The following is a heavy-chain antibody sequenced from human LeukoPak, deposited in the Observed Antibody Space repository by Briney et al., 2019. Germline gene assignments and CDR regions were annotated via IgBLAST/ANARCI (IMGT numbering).Heavy chain of an antibody. Sequence: SETLSLTCTVSGGSISSGSYYWSWIRQPAGKGLEWIGRIYTSGSTNYNPSLKSRVTISVDTSKNQFSLKLSSVTAADTAVYYCAKGSPARVYYYYYMDVWGKGTTVTVSS. CDR1: GGSISSGSYY. CDR3: AKGSPARVYYYYYMDV. J-gene: IGHJ6*03. D-gene: IGHD6-6*01. V-gene: IGHV4-61*02. CDR2: IYTSGST.